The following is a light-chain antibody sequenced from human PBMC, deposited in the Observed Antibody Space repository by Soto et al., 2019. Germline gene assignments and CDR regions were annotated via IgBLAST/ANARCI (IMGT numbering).Light chain of an antibody. CDR1: KSVSSN. V-gene: IGKV3-15*01. CDR2: GAS. CDR3: HQYNNWPFT. Sequence: EIVMTQSPATLSVSPGERATLSCRASKSVSSNLAWYQQKPGQAPRLLIYGASTRATGIPARFSGSGSGTEFTLTISSLQSEDFAVYYCHQYNNWPFTFGPGTKVDIK. J-gene: IGKJ3*01.